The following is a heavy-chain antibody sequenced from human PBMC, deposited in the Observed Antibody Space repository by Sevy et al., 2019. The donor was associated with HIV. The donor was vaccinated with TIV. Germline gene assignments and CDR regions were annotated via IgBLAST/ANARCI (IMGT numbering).Heavy chain of an antibody. J-gene: IGHJ6*03. CDR2: IIPIFGTA. V-gene: IGHV1-69*06. D-gene: IGHD3-10*01. Sequence: ASVKVSCKASGGTFSSYAISWVRQAPGQGLEWTGGIIPIFGTANDAQKFQGRVTITADKSTSTAYMELSSLRSEDTAVYYCASHNNLYYYGSGSAYYYYMDVWGKGTTVTVSS. CDR3: ASHNNLYYYGSGSAYYYYMDV. CDR1: GGTFSSYA.